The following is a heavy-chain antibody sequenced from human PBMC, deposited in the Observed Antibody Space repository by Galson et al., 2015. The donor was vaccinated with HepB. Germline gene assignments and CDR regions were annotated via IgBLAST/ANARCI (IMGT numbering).Heavy chain of an antibody. D-gene: IGHD1-26*01. J-gene: IGHJ3*02. CDR2: IRSKANSYAT. Sequence: SLRLSCAASGFTFSGSAMHWVRQASGKGLEWVGRIRSKANSYATAYAASVKGRFTISRDDSKNSAYLQMNSLKTEDTAVYYCTRYQIVGANFDAFDIWGQGTMVTVSS. V-gene: IGHV3-73*01. CDR1: GFTFSGSA. CDR3: TRYQIVGANFDAFDI.